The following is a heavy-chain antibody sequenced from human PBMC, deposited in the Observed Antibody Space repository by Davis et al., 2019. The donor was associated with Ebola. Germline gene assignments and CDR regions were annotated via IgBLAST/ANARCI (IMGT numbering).Heavy chain of an antibody. D-gene: IGHD3-10*01. CDR2: IKEDGSKK. V-gene: IGHV3-7*03. CDR1: GFNLSTYW. J-gene: IGHJ4*02. Sequence: PGGSLRLSCAASGFNLSTYWMNWVRQGPGKGLEWVANIKEDGSKKNYVDSVKDRFTISRDNAKNSLFLQMNSLRVEDTAVYYCAILGVRHSEDYWGQGTQVTVSS. CDR3: AILGVRHSEDY.